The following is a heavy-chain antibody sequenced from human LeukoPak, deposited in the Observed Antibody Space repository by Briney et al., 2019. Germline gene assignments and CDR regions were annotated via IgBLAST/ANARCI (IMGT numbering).Heavy chain of an antibody. V-gene: IGHV3-23*01. D-gene: IGHD4-17*01. CDR1: GFTFSSYG. CDR2: ISGSGGST. CDR3: AKGTTVTTWGRYYYYYYMDV. J-gene: IGHJ6*03. Sequence: GGSLRLSCAASGFTFSSYGMSWGRHAPGKGLEWVSAISGSGGSTYYADPVKGRFTISRDNSKNTLYLQMNSLRAEDTAVYYCAKGTTVTTWGRYYYYYYMDVWGKGTTVTISS.